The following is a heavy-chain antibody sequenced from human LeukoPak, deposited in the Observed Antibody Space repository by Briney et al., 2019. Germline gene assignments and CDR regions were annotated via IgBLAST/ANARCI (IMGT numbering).Heavy chain of an antibody. CDR1: GYSFTSYW. V-gene: IGHV5-51*01. CDR3: ARRFPLLGDAFDI. J-gene: IGHJ3*02. D-gene: IGHD2/OR15-2a*01. CDR2: IYPGDSDT. Sequence: GESLKISCKGSGYSFTSYWVAWVRQMPGKGLEWMGIIYPGDSDTRYSPSFQGQVTISADKSISTAYLQWSSLKASDTAMYYCARRFPLLGDAFDIWGQGTIVTVSS.